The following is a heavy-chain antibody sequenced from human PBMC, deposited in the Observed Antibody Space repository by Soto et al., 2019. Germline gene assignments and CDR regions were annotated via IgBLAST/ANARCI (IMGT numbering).Heavy chain of an antibody. J-gene: IGHJ4*02. CDR3: ARERSGVHYDFWREPDVRFDY. Sequence: GGSLRLSCAASGFTSSSYAMHWVRQAPGKGLEWAAVISYDGSNKYYADSVKGRFTISRDNSKNTLYLQMNSLRAEDTAVYYCARERSGVHYDFWREPDVRFDYWGQGT. D-gene: IGHD3-3*01. V-gene: IGHV3-30-3*01. CDR1: GFTSSSYA. CDR2: ISYDGSNK.